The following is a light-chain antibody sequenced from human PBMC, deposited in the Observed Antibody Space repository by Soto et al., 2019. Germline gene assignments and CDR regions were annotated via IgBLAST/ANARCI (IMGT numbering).Light chain of an antibody. J-gene: IGLJ2*01. Sequence: SALTQPPSASGSPGQSVTISCTGTSSDVGGYNYVSWYQRHPGKAPKLMIYEVTKRPSGVPDRFSGSKSGNTASLTVSGLQAEDEADYYCSSYAGNNNLVFGGGTKLTVL. V-gene: IGLV2-8*01. CDR2: EVT. CDR3: SSYAGNNNLV. CDR1: SSDVGGYNY.